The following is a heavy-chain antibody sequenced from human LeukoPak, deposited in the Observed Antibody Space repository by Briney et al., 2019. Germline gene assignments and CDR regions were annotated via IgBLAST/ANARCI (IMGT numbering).Heavy chain of an antibody. J-gene: IGHJ4*02. CDR3: ARAPYVYSGHHDY. Sequence: GGSLRLSCAASGFTFSSYSMNWVRQAPGKGLEWVSSISSSSSYIYYADSVKGRFTISRDNAKNSLHLQMNSLRAEDTAVYYCARAPYVYSGHHDYWGQGTLVTVSS. D-gene: IGHD3-16*01. CDR2: ISSSSSYI. CDR1: GFTFSSYS. V-gene: IGHV3-21*01.